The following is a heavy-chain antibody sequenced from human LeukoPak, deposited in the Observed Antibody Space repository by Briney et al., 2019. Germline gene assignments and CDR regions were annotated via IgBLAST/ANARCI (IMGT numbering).Heavy chain of an antibody. J-gene: IGHJ4*02. CDR1: GYTFTDHF. CDR2: IDPKSGVR. V-gene: IGHV1-2*06. Sequence: ASMKVSCKPSGYTFTDHFIHWVRQAPGEGLEWMGRIDPKSGVRNYPQKFQGRVAMTTDTSINTVYMELTSLRSDDTAVYYCARGKYKNAVDYWGQGTRVTVS. CDR3: ARGKYKNAVDY. D-gene: IGHD1-1*01.